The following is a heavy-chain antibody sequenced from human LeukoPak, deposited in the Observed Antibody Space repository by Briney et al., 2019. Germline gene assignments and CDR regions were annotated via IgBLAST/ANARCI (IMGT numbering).Heavy chain of an antibody. CDR1: GFTVSSNY. V-gene: IGHV3-53*01. D-gene: IGHD3-22*01. CDR3: ARVRGRYYYDSSGLSPGEFDY. CDR2: IYSGGST. J-gene: IGHJ4*02. Sequence: GGSLRLSCAASGFTVSSNYMSWVRQAPGKGLEWGSVIYSGGSTYYADSVKGRFNISRDNSKNTLYLQMNSLRAEDTAVYYCARVRGRYYYDSSGLSPGEFDYWGQGTLVTVSS.